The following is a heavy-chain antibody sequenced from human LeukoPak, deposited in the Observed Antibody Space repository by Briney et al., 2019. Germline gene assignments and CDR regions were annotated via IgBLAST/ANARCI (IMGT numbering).Heavy chain of an antibody. J-gene: IGHJ4*02. CDR2: IYYSGST. Sequence: SETLSLTCTVSGGSISSSSYYWGWIRQPPGKGLEWIGSIYYSGSTYYNPSLKSRVTISVDTSKNQFSLKLSSVTAADTAVYYCARGGDYGDYDFGGWGQGTLVTVSS. V-gene: IGHV4-39*07. D-gene: IGHD4-17*01. CDR3: ARGGDYGDYDFGG. CDR1: GGSISSSSYY.